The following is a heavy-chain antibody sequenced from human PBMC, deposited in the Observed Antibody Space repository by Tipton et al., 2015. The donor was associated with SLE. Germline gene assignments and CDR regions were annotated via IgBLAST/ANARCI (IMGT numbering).Heavy chain of an antibody. Sequence: TLSLTCTVSGGSISSYYWSWIRQPPGKGLEWIGYISSGGGTNYNPSLKSRVTMSVDTAKNQFSLKLTSVTAADTAVYYCARGMLTWRGAIVGVDVWGQGTTVNVSS. J-gene: IGHJ6*02. CDR1: GGSISSYY. CDR3: ARGMLTWRGAIVGVDV. D-gene: IGHD2-8*01. V-gene: IGHV4-4*08. CDR2: ISSGGGT.